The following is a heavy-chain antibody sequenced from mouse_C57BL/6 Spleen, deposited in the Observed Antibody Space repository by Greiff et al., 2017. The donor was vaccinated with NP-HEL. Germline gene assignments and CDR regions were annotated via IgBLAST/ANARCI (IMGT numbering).Heavy chain of an antibody. CDR1: GYTFTDYY. J-gene: IGHJ1*03. D-gene: IGHD5-1*01. CDR3: ARKESTHWYFDV. CDR2: INPYNGGT. V-gene: IGHV1-19*01. Sequence: EVQLQQSGPVLVKPGASVKMSCKASGYTFTDYYMNWVKQSHGKSLEWIGVINPYNGGTSYNQKFKGKATLTVDKSSSTAYMELNSLTSEDSAVYYCARKESTHWYFDVWGTGTTVTVSS.